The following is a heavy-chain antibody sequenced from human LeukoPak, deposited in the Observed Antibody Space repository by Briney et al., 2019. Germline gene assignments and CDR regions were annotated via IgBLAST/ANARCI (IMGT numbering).Heavy chain of an antibody. CDR2: IKPDGSET. D-gene: IGHD2-15*01. J-gene: IGHJ4*02. CDR1: GFMFSTYW. V-gene: IGHV3-7*01. Sequence: PGGSLRLSCAASGFMFSTYWVTWVRRAPGKGLEFVANIKPDGSETYYVDSVKGRFTISRDNTKNLVFLQMKSLRGEDAAVYHCGGFGYEAAIDLWGQGTLVTVSS. CDR3: GGFGYEAAIDL.